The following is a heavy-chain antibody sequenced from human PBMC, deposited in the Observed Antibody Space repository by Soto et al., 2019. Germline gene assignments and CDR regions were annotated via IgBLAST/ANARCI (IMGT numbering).Heavy chain of an antibody. J-gene: IGHJ4*02. V-gene: IGHV3-30-3*01. Sequence: QVQLVESGGGVVQPGRSLRLSCAASGFTFSSYAMHWVRQAPGKGLEWVAVISYDGSNKYYADSVKGRLTISRDNSKNTLYLQMNSLRAEDTAVYYCAREPDYEYYFDYWGQGTLVTVSS. D-gene: IGHD3-16*01. CDR2: ISYDGSNK. CDR3: AREPDYEYYFDY. CDR1: GFTFSSYA.